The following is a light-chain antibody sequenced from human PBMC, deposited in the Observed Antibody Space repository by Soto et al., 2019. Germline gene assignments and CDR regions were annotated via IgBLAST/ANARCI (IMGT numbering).Light chain of an antibody. V-gene: IGLV2-14*01. CDR2: DVS. J-gene: IGLJ1*01. Sequence: QSALTQPASVSGSPGQSITISCTGTSSDIGGYNYVSWYQQHPGKAPKLMIYDVSNRPSGVSNRFSGSKSGNTASLTISGLQAKDEADYYCSSYTSSSTPRVFGTGTKVTVL. CDR1: SSDIGGYNY. CDR3: SSYTSSSTPRV.